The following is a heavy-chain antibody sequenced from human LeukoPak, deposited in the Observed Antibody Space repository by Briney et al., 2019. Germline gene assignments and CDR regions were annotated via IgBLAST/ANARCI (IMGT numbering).Heavy chain of an antibody. D-gene: IGHD4-11*01. J-gene: IGHJ4*02. CDR1: GFTLRRYV. CDR2: VFGLDHRT. CDR3: AKGLTTLDY. V-gene: IGHV3-23*01. Sequence: GGTVTLSYAASGFTLRRYVMIWVRPPPGRGVNWVSTVFGLDHRTSYADSAKARYTISRDNSKNTLSLQMNSLRAEDTAVYYCAKGLTTLDYWGQGTLVTVSS.